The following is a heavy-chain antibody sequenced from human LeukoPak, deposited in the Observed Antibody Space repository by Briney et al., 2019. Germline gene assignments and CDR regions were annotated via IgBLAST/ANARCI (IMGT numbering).Heavy chain of an antibody. Sequence: PGGSLRLSCAASGFTFSSYGMRWVRQAPGKGLEWVAVISYDGSNKYYADSVKGRFTISRDNSKNTLYLQMNSLRAEDTAVYYCAKDSQFYRGVRGVIPDYWGQGTLVTVSS. V-gene: IGHV3-30*18. CDR3: AKDSQFYRGVRGVIPDY. CDR1: GFTFSSYG. CDR2: ISYDGSNK. D-gene: IGHD3-10*01. J-gene: IGHJ4*02.